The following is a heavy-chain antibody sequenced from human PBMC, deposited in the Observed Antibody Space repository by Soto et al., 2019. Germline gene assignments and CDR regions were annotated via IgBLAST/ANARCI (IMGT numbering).Heavy chain of an antibody. CDR1: GGSVSSGSYY. Sequence: SETLCLTCTVSGGSVSSGSYYWSWIRQPPGKGLEWIGYIYYSGSTNYNPSLKSRVTISVDTSKNQFSLKLSSVTAADTAVYYCARVIGWDTGIYYYGMDVWGQGTTVTVSS. J-gene: IGHJ6*02. CDR3: ARVIGWDTGIYYYGMDV. V-gene: IGHV4-61*01. CDR2: IYYSGST. D-gene: IGHD5-18*01.